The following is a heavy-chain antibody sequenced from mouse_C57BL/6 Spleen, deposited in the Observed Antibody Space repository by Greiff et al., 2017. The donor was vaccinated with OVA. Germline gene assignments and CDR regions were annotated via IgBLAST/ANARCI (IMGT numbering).Heavy chain of an antibody. CDR2: INPYNGGT. CDR1: GYTFTDYY. D-gene: IGHD2-1*01. J-gene: IGHJ4*01. V-gene: IGHV1-19*01. CDR3: ARDYGKSAMDY. Sequence: VQLQQSGPVLVKPGASVKMSCKASGYTFTDYYMNWVKQSHGKSLEWIGVINPYNGGTSYNQKFKGKATLTVDKSSSTAYMELNSLTSEDSAVYYCARDYGKSAMDYWGQGTSVTVSS.